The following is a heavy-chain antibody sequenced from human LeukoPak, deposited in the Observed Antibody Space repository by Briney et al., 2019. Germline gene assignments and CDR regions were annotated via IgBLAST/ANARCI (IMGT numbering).Heavy chain of an antibody. CDR2: IKQDGSEK. CDR1: GFTSCAYW. V-gene: IGHV3-7*05. J-gene: IGHJ5*02. D-gene: IGHD2-2*01. Sequence: GGSLRLSCAASGFTSCAYWMNWVRQAPGKGLEWVANIKQDGSEKYYVDSVKGRFTISRDNANISLYLQMNSLRTEDTAVYYCAGGSATLWFDPWGQGTLVTVSS. CDR3: AGGSATLWFDP.